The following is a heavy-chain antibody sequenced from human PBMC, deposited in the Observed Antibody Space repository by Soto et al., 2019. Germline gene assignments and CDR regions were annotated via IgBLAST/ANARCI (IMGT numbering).Heavy chain of an antibody. CDR3: ARYPTSLNNWFDP. V-gene: IGHV1-69*06. D-gene: IGHD3-9*01. CDR1: GGTFSNYA. J-gene: IGHJ5*02. Sequence: QIHLVQSGAEVKKPGSSVKISCKASGGTFSNYAISWVRQAPGQGLEWMGGITPIFDTTSYAQKFQGRLTITADTSTSTAYMELSGLRSDDTAIYFCARYPTSLNNWFDPWGQGTLVTVSS. CDR2: ITPIFDTT.